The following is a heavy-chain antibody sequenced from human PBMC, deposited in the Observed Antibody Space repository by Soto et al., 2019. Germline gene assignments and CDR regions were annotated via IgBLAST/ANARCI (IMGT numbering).Heavy chain of an antibody. V-gene: IGHV3-23*01. CDR3: AKVRPPPNPPPSIIGPDDY. CDR2: ISGSGGST. Sequence: GGSLRLSCAASGFTFSSYAMSWVRQAPGKGLEWVSAISGSGGSTYYADSVKGRFTISRDNSKNTLYLQMNSLRAEDTAVYYCAKVRPPPNPPPSIIGPDDYWGQGTLVTVSS. J-gene: IGHJ4*02. D-gene: IGHD3-16*01. CDR1: GFTFSSYA.